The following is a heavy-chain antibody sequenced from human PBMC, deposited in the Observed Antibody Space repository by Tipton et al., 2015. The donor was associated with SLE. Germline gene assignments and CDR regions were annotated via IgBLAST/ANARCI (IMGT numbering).Heavy chain of an antibody. V-gene: IGHV4-34*01. CDR3: VRRRVPVIAVAGPNDAFDI. D-gene: IGHD6-19*01. CDR1: GGSFSGYY. CDR2: IYYSGST. Sequence: TLSLTCAVYGGSFSGYYWCWIRQPPGKGLEWIGSIYYSGSTYDNPPLKSRVTISVDTSKNQFSLKLSSVTAADTAVYYCVRRRVPVIAVAGPNDAFDIWGQGTMVNVSS. J-gene: IGHJ3*02.